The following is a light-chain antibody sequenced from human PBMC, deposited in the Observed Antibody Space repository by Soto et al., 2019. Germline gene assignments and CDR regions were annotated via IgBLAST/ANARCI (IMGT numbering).Light chain of an antibody. V-gene: IGKV3-15*01. CDR1: QSLGAN. CDR3: QQFENRPWT. Sequence: EIVMTQSPATLSVSPGERATLSCRASQSLGANLAWYQQKPGQAPRLLSYGSSTRATGIPARFRGSGSGTDFTLSISSLQSEDFAVYYCQQFENRPWTFGQGTKVEIK. CDR2: GSS. J-gene: IGKJ1*01.